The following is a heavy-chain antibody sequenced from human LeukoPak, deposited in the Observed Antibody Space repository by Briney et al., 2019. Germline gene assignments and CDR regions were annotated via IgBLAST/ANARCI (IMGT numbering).Heavy chain of an antibody. J-gene: IGHJ6*02. CDR3: ARVEEYYYYYGMDV. CDR2: IIPIFGTA. D-gene: IGHD1-1*01. V-gene: IGHV1-69*13. CDR1: GYTFTSYG. Sequence: GASVKVSCKASGYTFTSYGISWVRQAPGQGLEWMGGIIPIFGTANYAQKFQGRVTITADESTSTAYMELSSLRSEDTAVYYCARVEEYYYYYGMDVWGQGTTVTVSS.